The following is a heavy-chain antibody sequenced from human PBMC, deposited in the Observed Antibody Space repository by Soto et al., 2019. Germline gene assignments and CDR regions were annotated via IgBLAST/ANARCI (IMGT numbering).Heavy chain of an antibody. J-gene: IGHJ6*02. CDR2: ISPYNDDT. CDR3: ARGGYYDSSGSRNYHYYGIDV. V-gene: IGHV1-18*01. D-gene: IGHD3-22*01. CDR1: GYTFSSYG. Sequence: ASVKVSCQASGYTFSSYGINWVRQAPGQGLEWLGWISPYNDDTKYAQMLQGRVTMTTDTSSRTAYMALRSLRSDDTAVYFCARGGYYDSSGSRNYHYYGIDVWGQGTKVTVSS.